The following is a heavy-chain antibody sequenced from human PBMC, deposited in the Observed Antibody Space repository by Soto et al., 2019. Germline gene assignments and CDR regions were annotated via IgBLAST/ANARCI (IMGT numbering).Heavy chain of an antibody. D-gene: IGHD3-16*01. J-gene: IGHJ6*03. CDR1: GFTVSSNY. CDR2: IYSGGST. Sequence: GGSLRLSCAASGFTVSSNYMSWVRQAPGKGLEWVSVIYSGGSTYYADSVKGRFTISRDNSKNTLYLQMNSLRAEDTAVYYCARDRTYDYISGYYMDVWGKGTTVTVSS. V-gene: IGHV3-66*01. CDR3: ARDRTYDYISGYYMDV.